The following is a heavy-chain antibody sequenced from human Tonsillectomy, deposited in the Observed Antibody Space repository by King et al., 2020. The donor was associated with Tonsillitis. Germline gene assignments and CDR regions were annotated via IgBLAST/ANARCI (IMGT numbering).Heavy chain of an antibody. V-gene: IGHV3-23*04. CDR3: AKVRATGYYYYYGMDV. J-gene: IGHJ6*02. CDR1: GFTFSSYA. D-gene: IGHD1-26*01. Sequence: VQLVESGGGLVQPGGSLRLSCAASGFTFSSYAMSWVRQAPGKGLEWVSAISGSVGSTYYADSVKGRFTISRDNSKNTLYLQMNSLRAEDTAVYYCAKVRATGYYYYYGMDVWGQGTTVTVSS. CDR2: ISGSVGST.